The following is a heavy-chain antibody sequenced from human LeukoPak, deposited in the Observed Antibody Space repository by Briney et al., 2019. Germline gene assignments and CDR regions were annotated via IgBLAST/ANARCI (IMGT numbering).Heavy chain of an antibody. CDR1: DYTFTSYG. CDR3: ARTILTAIITRGYFDY. J-gene: IGHJ4*02. D-gene: IGHD5-18*01. V-gene: IGHV1-18*01. Sequence: ASVKVSCKASDYTFTSYGISWVRQAPGQGLEWMGWISIYNGNTNYAQNLQGRVTMTTDTSTSTAYMELRSLRSDDTAVYYCARTILTAIITRGYFDYWGQGTLVTVSS. CDR2: ISIYNGNT.